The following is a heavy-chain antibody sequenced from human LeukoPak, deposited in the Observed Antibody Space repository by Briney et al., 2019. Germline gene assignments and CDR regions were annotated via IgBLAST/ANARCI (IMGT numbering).Heavy chain of an antibody. J-gene: IGHJ5*02. CDR1: GGSISSGGYS. Sequence: SETLSLTCAVSGGSISSGGYSWSWIRQPPGKGLEWIGYIYHSGSTYYNPSLKSRVTISVDTSKNQFSLKLSSVTAADTAVYYCARHRCSGGSCYLSGSWFDPWGQGTLVTVSS. V-gene: IGHV4-30-2*03. D-gene: IGHD2-15*01. CDR2: IYHSGST. CDR3: ARHRCSGGSCYLSGSWFDP.